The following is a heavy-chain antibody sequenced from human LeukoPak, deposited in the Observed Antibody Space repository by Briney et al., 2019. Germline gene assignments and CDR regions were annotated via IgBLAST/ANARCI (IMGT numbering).Heavy chain of an antibody. Sequence: PSETLSLTCSVSSDSISSYYWSWIRQPPGEGLEWIAYIHYTGYIEYNPSLKSRVTISGDTSKRQFSLKVSSVTAADTAVYYCARGVGGGDRYFDYWGQGTLVTVSS. V-gene: IGHV4-59*01. J-gene: IGHJ4*02. CDR3: ARGVGGGDRYFDY. CDR1: SDSISSYY. CDR2: IHYTGYI. D-gene: IGHD1-26*01.